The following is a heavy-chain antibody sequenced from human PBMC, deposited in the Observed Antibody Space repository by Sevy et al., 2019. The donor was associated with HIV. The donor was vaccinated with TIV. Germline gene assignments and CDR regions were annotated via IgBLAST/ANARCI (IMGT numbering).Heavy chain of an antibody. Sequence: LSLTCAASGFAFSTHAMHWVRQAPGKGLEWVAVISYEGTETFYAASVEGRFTISRDNSKNMLSLQINSLRPEDTAVYYCARDGGYSIKWYPLYWGHGTLVTVSS. J-gene: IGHJ4*01. CDR1: GFAFSTHA. CDR3: ARDGGYSIKWYPLY. D-gene: IGHD1-26*01. CDR2: ISYEGTET. V-gene: IGHV3-30-3*01.